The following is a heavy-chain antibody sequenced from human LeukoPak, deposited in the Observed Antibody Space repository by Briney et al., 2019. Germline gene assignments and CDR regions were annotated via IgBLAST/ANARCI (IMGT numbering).Heavy chain of an antibody. CDR3: ATHAAPNRHDF. J-gene: IGHJ4*02. CDR1: GGSLISSTYY. Sequence: SETLSLTCSVSGGSLISSTYYWGWVRQSPEKGLEWIGTIHYNGNTFYTPSLRSRLTISLDMSKSQFSLKLSSVTAADTAVYYCATHAAPNRHDFWGQGILVTVSS. CDR2: IHYNGNT. V-gene: IGHV4-39*01. D-gene: IGHD6-25*01.